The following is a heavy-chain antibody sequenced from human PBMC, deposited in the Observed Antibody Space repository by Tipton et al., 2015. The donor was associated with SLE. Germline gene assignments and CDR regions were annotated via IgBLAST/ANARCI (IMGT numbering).Heavy chain of an antibody. V-gene: IGHV3-23*01. Sequence: SLRLSCAASGFTFSNYAMSWVRQAPGKGLEWVSAISGGSDIIYYADSVKGRCTISRDNSRNTLYLQMNSLRGEDTAKYFCARIGLTSQNFDYWGRGTLVAVSS. CDR1: GFTFSNYA. CDR3: ARIGLTSQNFDY. J-gene: IGHJ4*02. CDR2: ISGGSDII.